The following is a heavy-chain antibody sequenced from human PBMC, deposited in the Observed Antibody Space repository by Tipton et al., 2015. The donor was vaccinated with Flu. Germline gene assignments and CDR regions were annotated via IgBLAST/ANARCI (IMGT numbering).Heavy chain of an antibody. V-gene: IGHV4-61*02. D-gene: IGHD2-2*02. CDR1: GGSISSGNYY. CDR3: AKDRGPLAFCTSSSCYIDH. J-gene: IGHJ4*02. CDR2: ISTSGST. Sequence: LRLSCTVSGGSISSGNYYWTWIRQPAGKGLEWIGRISTSGSTNYNASLESRVTLSRDTSKNHISLRLTSATAADTALYYCAKDRGPLAFCTSSSCYIDHWGQGALVTVSS.